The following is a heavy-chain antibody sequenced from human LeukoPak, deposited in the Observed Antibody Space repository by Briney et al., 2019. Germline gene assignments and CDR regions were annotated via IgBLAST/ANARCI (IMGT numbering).Heavy chain of an antibody. CDR1: GGSISSYY. CDR2: IYYSGST. D-gene: IGHD3-22*01. CDR3: ARLPYYYDSSGYYYYAFDI. Sequence: PSETLSLTCTVSGGSISSYYWSWIRQPPGKGLEWIGYIYYSGSTNYNPSLKSRVTISVDTSKNQFSLKLSSVTAADTAVYYCARLPYYYDSSGYYYYAFDIWGQGTMVTVSS. V-gene: IGHV4-59*08. J-gene: IGHJ3*02.